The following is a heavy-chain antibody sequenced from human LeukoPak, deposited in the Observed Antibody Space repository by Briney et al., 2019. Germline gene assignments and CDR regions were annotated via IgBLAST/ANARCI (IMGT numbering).Heavy chain of an antibody. Sequence: GGSLRLSCAASGFTFSSYSMNWVRQAPGKGLEWVSSISSSSSYIYYADSVKGRFTISRDNAKNSLYLQMNSLRAEDTAVYYCAREDYGDYGLDYWGQGTLVTVSS. CDR1: GFTFSSYS. CDR3: AREDYGDYGLDY. D-gene: IGHD4-17*01. V-gene: IGHV3-21*01. CDR2: ISSSSSYI. J-gene: IGHJ4*02.